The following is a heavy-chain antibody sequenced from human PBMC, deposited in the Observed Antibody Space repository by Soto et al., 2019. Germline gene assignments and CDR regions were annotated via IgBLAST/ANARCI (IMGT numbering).Heavy chain of an antibody. CDR2: IIPIFGTA. J-gene: IGHJ6*02. CDR1: GGTFSSYA. V-gene: IGHV1-69*06. Sequence: ASVKVSCKASGGTFSSYAISWVRQAPGQGLEWMGGIIPIFGTANYAQKFQGRVTITADKSTSTAYMELSSLRSEDTAVYYCAKKGMVATSRSQTRYYGMDVWGQGTTVTVSS. D-gene: IGHD5-12*01. CDR3: AKKGMVATSRSQTRYYGMDV.